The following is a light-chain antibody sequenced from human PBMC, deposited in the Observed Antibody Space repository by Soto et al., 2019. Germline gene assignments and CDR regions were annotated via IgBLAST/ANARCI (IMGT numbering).Light chain of an antibody. CDR1: QSVSTY. CDR2: GAS. V-gene: IGKV3-20*01. J-gene: IGKJ5*01. CDR3: QQYGSSPIT. Sequence: IGCTQSPATLALSPVERAPLSWRASQSVSTYLAWYQHKPGQAPRLLIYGASSRATGIPDRFSGSGSGTDFSLTISSLEAEDFAVYYCQQYGSSPITFGQGTRLEIK.